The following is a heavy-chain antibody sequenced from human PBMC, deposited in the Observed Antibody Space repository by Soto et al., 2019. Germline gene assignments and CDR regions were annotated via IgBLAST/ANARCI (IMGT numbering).Heavy chain of an antibody. CDR3: AHSHDSGIAVAGTKFFDS. CDR2: IYYSGST. V-gene: IGHV4-59*11. D-gene: IGHD6-19*01. Sequence: TVAEGNIRSLGCRWIRKHPGKGLEWIGYIYYSGSTNYNPSLKSRVTISVDTSKNQFSLKLSSVTAADTAVYYCAHSHDSGIAVAGTKFFDSWGQGTLVTGSS. J-gene: IGHJ5*01. CDR1: EGNIRSLG.